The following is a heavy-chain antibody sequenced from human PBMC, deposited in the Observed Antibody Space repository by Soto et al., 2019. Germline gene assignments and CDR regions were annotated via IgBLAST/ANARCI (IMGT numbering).Heavy chain of an antibody. V-gene: IGHV4-31*03. Sequence: QVQLQESGPGLVKPSQTLSLTCTVSGGSISSGGYYWSWIRQHPGKGLEWIGYIYYSGSTYYNPSLKSRVNIXXDXSXXQFSLKLSSVTAADTAVYYCARVISQGAAAGTIDYWGQGTLVTASS. CDR1: GGSISSGGYY. J-gene: IGHJ4*02. CDR3: ARVISQGAAAGTIDY. CDR2: IYYSGST. D-gene: IGHD6-13*01.